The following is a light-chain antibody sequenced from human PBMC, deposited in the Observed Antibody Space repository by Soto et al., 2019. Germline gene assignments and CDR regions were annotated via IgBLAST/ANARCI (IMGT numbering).Light chain of an antibody. CDR3: QQYGRSVPIT. Sequence: EIVLTQSPGTLSLTPGERATLSCRASQNVSSSNLAWYQQKPGQAPRLLIYGASSRATGIPDRFSGSGSGTDFTLTISRLEPEDFAVYFCQQYGRSVPITFGQGRLLEIK. CDR1: QNVSSSN. CDR2: GAS. V-gene: IGKV3-20*01. J-gene: IGKJ5*01.